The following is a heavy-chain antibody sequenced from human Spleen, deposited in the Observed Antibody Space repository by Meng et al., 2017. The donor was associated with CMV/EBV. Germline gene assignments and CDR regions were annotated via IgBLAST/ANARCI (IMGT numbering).Heavy chain of an antibody. V-gene: IGHV4-34*11. D-gene: IGHD2-15*01. J-gene: IGHJ4*02. CDR3: ARDSVAPRLGLDY. Sequence: GSLRLSCAVYGGSFSGYYWSWIRQPPGKGLEWIGYVYYSGSTRDNPSLKGRVTISLDTSKNHFSLNLTSVTAADTGVYFCARDSVAPRLGLDYWGQGMLVTVSS. CDR2: VYYSGST. CDR1: GGSFSGYY.